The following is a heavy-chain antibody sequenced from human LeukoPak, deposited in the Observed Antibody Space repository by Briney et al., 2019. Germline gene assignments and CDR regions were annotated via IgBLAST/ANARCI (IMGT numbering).Heavy chain of an antibody. J-gene: IGHJ4*02. CDR1: GFTFSSYA. V-gene: IGHV3-23*01. D-gene: IGHD5-18*01. Sequence: GGSLRLSCAASGFTFSSYAMSWVRQAPGKGLEWVSAISGSGGSTYYADSVKGRFTISRDNSKYTLYLQMISLRAEDTAVYYCAKGLAQLWFYWGQGTLVTVSS. CDR2: ISGSGGST. CDR3: AKGLAQLWFY.